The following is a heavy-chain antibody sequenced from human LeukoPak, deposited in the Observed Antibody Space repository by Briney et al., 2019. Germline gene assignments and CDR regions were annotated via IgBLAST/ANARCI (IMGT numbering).Heavy chain of an antibody. Sequence: HPGGPLRLSCAASGFTFSSYAMSWVRQAPGKGLEWVSAISGSGGSTYYADSVKGRFTISRDNSKNTLYLQMNSLRAEDTAVYYCAKGRAAAGTVASLPFDYWGQGTLVTVSS. CDR3: AKGRAAAGTVASLPFDY. V-gene: IGHV3-23*01. D-gene: IGHD6-13*01. CDR2: ISGSGGST. CDR1: GFTFSSYA. J-gene: IGHJ4*02.